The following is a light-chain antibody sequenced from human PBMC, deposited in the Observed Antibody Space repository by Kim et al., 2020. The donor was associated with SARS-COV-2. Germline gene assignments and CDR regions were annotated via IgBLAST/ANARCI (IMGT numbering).Light chain of an antibody. Sequence: DIQMTQSPSAMSASVGDRVTITCRASQGISNYLPWFQQEPGKVPERLIYAASSLQSGVPSRFSGSGSGTEFTLTISSLQHEDFATYYCLQHYNYPWTFGQGTKVDIK. CDR3: LQHYNYPWT. CDR2: AAS. CDR1: QGISNY. V-gene: IGKV1-17*03. J-gene: IGKJ1*01.